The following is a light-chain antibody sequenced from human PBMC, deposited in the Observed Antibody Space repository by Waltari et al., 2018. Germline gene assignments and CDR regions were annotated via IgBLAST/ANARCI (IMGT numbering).Light chain of an antibody. V-gene: IGLV2-18*02. CDR2: EVK. CDR3: SSYTTSTTQV. J-gene: IGLJ1*01. CDR1: GNDIGSYHR. Sequence: QSALTQPPSVAGSPGQSVTISCSGTGNDIGSYHRFSWYQQSPGTAPRLMIYEVKSRPSGVPDRFSGSKSGNTASLTISGLQAEDEADYYCSSYTTSTTQVFGTGTKVTVL.